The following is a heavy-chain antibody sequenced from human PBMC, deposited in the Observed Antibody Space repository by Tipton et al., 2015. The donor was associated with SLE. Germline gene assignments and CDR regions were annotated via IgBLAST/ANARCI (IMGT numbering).Heavy chain of an antibody. J-gene: IGHJ4*02. CDR2: ISSSTSTI. Sequence: SLRLSCAATGFSFSSYGMHWVRQAPGKGLEWISFISSSTSTIYYADSVKGRFTISRDNAKNSLYLQMSSLRAEDTAVYYCARKNVATRLDYWGQGTLVTVSS. D-gene: IGHD6-6*01. CDR1: GFSFSSYG. CDR3: ARKNVATRLDY. V-gene: IGHV3-48*01.